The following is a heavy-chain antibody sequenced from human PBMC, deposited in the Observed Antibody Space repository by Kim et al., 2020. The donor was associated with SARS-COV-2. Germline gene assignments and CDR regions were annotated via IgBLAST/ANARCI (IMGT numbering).Heavy chain of an antibody. J-gene: IGHJ6*03. D-gene: IGHD6-6*01. Sequence: NPHLKSRVTISVDTSKNQFSLRLSSVTAADTAVYYCASSLVGYYYYYMDVWGKGTTVTVSS. CDR3: ASSLVGYYYYYMDV. V-gene: IGHV4-31*02.